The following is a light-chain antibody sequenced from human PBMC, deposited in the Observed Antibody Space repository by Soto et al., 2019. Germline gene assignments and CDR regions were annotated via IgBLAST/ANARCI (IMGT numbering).Light chain of an antibody. V-gene: IGLV2-11*01. J-gene: IGLJ2*01. CDR3: CSYAATYVI. CDR1: SSNVGSYNL. Sequence: QSALTQPRSVSGSPGQSVTISCTGSSSNVGSYNLVSWYQQHPGNVPKLMIYDVSTRPSGVPDRFSGSKSGNTASLTISWLEPEDEANYYCCSYAATYVIFGGGTQLTVL. CDR2: DVS.